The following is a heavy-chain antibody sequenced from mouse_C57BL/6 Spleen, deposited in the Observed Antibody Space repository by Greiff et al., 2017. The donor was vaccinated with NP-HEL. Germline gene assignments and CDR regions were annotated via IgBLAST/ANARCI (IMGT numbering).Heavy chain of an antibody. V-gene: IGHV1-15*01. Sequence: QVQLQQSGAELVRPGASVTLSCKASGYTFTDYEMHWVKQTPVHGLEWIGAIDPETGGTAYNQKFKGKAILTADKSSSTAYMELRSLTSEDSAVYYCTRCTVVASYYFDYWGQGTTLTVSS. CDR1: GYTFTDYE. CDR3: TRCTVVASYYFDY. D-gene: IGHD1-1*01. J-gene: IGHJ2*01. CDR2: IDPETGGT.